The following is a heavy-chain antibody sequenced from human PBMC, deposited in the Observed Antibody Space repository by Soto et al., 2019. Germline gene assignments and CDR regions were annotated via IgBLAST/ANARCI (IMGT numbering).Heavy chain of an antibody. CDR3: ARDSGCINGVCPGPAYYYYYYMDV. D-gene: IGHD2-8*01. CDR1: GYTFTSYG. CDR2: ISAYNGNT. V-gene: IGHV1-18*01. Sequence: GASVKVSCKASGYTFTSYGISWVRQAPGQGLEWMGWISAYNGNTNYAQKLQGRVTMTTDTSTSTAYMELRSLRSDDTAVYYCARDSGCINGVCPGPAYYYYYYMDVWGKGTTVTVSS. J-gene: IGHJ6*03.